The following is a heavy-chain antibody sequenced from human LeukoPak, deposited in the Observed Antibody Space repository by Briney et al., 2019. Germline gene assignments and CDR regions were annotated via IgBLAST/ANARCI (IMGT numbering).Heavy chain of an antibody. CDR3: AREYCSSTACYYYFDD. Sequence: PSETLSLTCSVSGGSISSHYWGWIRQPPGKGLEWIGYVYYSGITNYNPSLKSRVTISVDTSKNQFSLNLSSVTAADTAVYYCAREYCSSTACYYYFDDWGQGALVNVSS. CDR2: VYYSGIT. CDR1: GGSISSHY. J-gene: IGHJ4*02. V-gene: IGHV4-59*11. D-gene: IGHD2-2*01.